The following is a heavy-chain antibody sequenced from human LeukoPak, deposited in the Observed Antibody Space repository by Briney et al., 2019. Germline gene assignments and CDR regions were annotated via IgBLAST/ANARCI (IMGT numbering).Heavy chain of an antibody. CDR2: IYYSGST. Sequence: SETLSLTCTVSGGSISSYYWSWIRQPPGKGLEWVGDIYYSGSTNYNPSLKSRVTISVDTSKNQFSLKLSSVTAADTAVYYCASTIAVAGNGRWFDPWGQGTLVTVSS. D-gene: IGHD6-19*01. J-gene: IGHJ5*02. V-gene: IGHV4-59*01. CDR1: GGSISSYY. CDR3: ASTIAVAGNGRWFDP.